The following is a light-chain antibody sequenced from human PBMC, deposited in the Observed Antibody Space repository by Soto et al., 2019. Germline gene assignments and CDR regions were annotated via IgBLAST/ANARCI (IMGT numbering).Light chain of an antibody. V-gene: IGLV2-23*01. J-gene: IGLJ3*02. Sequence: QSVLTQPASVSGSPGQSITISCTGTSSDVGSYNVVSWYQQHPAKAPKLMIYEGSKRPSGVSNRFSGSQSGNTASLTISGLQAEDEADYYCCSYAGSGTGVFGGGTKLTVL. CDR1: SSDVGSYNV. CDR3: CSYAGSGTGV. CDR2: EGS.